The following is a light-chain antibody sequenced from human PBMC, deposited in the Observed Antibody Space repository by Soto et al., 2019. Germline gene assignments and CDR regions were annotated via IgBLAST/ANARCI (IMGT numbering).Light chain of an antibody. V-gene: IGKV3-15*01. CDR3: QHYLTWPLT. CDR2: GAS. CDR1: QSVSSD. Sequence: EIVMTQSPATLSVSPGERATLSCRASQSVSSDLAWYEQKPGQAPRLLIYGASTRATGIPARFSGSGSGTAFTLTISSLQSEDFAVYYCQHYLTWPLTFGGGTRVEI. J-gene: IGKJ4*01.